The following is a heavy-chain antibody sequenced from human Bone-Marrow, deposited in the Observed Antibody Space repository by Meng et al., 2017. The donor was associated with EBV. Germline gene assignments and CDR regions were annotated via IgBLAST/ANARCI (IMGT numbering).Heavy chain of an antibody. V-gene: IGHV4-61*01. CDR3: AKSSSSTPGVVDS. CDR2: IYDGGTT. Sequence: QVQLQESGPGLVKPSETLPLTCPVSGASVSGGTFHWSWIRQPPGKELEWIGYIYDGGTTIYNPSLKSRVTIFLDTSRNQFSLGLRSVTTADTAVYYCAKSSSSTPGVVDSWGQGTLVTVSS. CDR1: GASVSGGTFH. D-gene: IGHD6-6*01. J-gene: IGHJ4*02.